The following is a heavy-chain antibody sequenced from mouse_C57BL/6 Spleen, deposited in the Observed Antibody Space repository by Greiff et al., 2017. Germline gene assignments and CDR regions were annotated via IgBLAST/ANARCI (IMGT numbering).Heavy chain of an antibody. CDR2: IYPGSGNT. D-gene: IGHD4-1*01. J-gene: IGHJ4*01. V-gene: IGHV1-76*01. CDR3: ARRGPGTGARDY. CDR1: GYTFTDYY. Sequence: QVQLKQSGAELVRPGASVKLSCKASGYTFTDYYINWVKQRPGQGLEWIARIYPGSGNTYYNEKFKGKATLTAEKSSSTAYMQLSSLTSEDSAVXFCARRGPGTGARDYWGQGTSVTVSS.